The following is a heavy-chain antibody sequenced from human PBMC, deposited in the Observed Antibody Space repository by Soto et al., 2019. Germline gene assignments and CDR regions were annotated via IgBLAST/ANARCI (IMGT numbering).Heavy chain of an antibody. V-gene: IGHV4-34*01. CDR3: ARPAVRTYYYGPGYYMDV. CDR2: INHSGST. CDR1: GGSFSGYY. J-gene: IGHJ6*03. D-gene: IGHD3-10*01. Sequence: SETLSLTCAVYGGSFSGYYWSWIRQPPGKGLEWIGEINHSGSTNYNPSLKSRVTISVDTSKNQFSLKLSSVTAADTAVYYCARPAVRTYYYGPGYYMDVWGKGTTVTVSS.